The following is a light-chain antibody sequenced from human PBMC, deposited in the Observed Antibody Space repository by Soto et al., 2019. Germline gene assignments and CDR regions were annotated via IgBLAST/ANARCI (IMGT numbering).Light chain of an antibody. CDR2: MAS. CDR1: QNISHS. Sequence: DIQMTQSPSSLSASVGDRVTITCRSSQNISHSVNWYQQKPGKAPFLLIYMASNLHTGVPSRFSGSGSGTEYALTISSLQPGDFAFYFCQESHSVPRTFGGGTKV. V-gene: IGKV1-39*01. CDR3: QESHSVPRT. J-gene: IGKJ4*01.